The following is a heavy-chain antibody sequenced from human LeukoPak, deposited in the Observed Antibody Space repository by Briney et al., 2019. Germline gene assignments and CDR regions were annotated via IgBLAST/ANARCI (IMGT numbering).Heavy chain of an antibody. D-gene: IGHD5-24*01. Sequence: PGRSLRLSCAASGFTFSSYAMHWVRQAPRKGLEWVAVISYDGSNKYYADSVKGRFTISRDNSKNTLYLQMNSLRAEDTAVYYCARDGYSNYYYYYMDVWGKGTTVTVSS. J-gene: IGHJ6*03. V-gene: IGHV3-30*01. CDR1: GFTFSSYA. CDR2: ISYDGSNK. CDR3: ARDGYSNYYYYYMDV.